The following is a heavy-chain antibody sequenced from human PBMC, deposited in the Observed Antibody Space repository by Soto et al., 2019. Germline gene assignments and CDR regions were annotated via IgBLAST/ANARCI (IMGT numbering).Heavy chain of an antibody. Sequence: GESLKISCKGSGYSFSSYWIAWVRQMPGKGLEWMGIIYPGDSNTRYSPSFQGQVTISADKSISTAYLQWSSLKASDTALYYCARSSESTSSSGLTPWGQGTLVTVSS. CDR3: ARSSESTSSSGLTP. J-gene: IGHJ5*02. CDR1: GYSFSSYW. CDR2: IYPGDSNT. V-gene: IGHV5-51*01. D-gene: IGHD6-6*01.